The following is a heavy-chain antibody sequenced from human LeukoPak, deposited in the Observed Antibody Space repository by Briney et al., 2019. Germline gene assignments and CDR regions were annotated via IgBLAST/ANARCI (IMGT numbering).Heavy chain of an antibody. CDR3: AKDGGYCSSTSCYASDY. Sequence: GGSLRLSCAASGFTFSSYWMSWVRQAPGKGLEWVANIKQDGSEKYYVDSVKGRFTISRDNAKNSLYLQMNSLRAEDTAVYYCAKDGGYCSSTSCYASDYWGQGTLVTVSS. CDR1: GFTFSSYW. V-gene: IGHV3-7*03. D-gene: IGHD2-2*01. CDR2: IKQDGSEK. J-gene: IGHJ4*02.